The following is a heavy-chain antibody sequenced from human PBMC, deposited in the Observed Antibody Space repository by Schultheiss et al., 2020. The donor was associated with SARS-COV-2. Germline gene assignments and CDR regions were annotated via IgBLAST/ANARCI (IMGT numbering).Heavy chain of an antibody. Sequence: GESLKISCKGSGYSFTSYWIGWVRQMPGKGLEWMGIIYADDSDIRYSPSFQGQVTISADKSISTAYLQWSSLKASDTAMYYCASSSSTSFDYWGQGTLVTVSS. CDR1: GYSFTSYW. CDR3: ASSSSTSFDY. D-gene: IGHD6-6*01. CDR2: IYADDSDI. V-gene: IGHV5-51*01. J-gene: IGHJ4*02.